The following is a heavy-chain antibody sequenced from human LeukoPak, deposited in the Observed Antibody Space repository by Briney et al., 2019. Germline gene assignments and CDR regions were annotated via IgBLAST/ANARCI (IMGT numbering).Heavy chain of an antibody. V-gene: IGHV3-30*04. CDR1: GFTFSSYA. J-gene: IGHJ4*02. Sequence: GGSLRLSCAASGFTFSSYAMHWVRQAPGKGLEWVAVISYDGSNKYYADSVKGRFTISRDNSKNTLYLQMNSLRAEDTAVYYCARESFDRGQGTLVTVSS. D-gene: IGHD3-9*01. CDR2: ISYDGSNK. CDR3: ARESFD.